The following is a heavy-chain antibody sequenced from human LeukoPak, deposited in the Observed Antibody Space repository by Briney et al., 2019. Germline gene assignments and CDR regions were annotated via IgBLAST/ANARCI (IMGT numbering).Heavy chain of an antibody. D-gene: IGHD6-6*01. CDR3: ARAVEGGYSSSSWGYYYYMDV. V-gene: IGHV4-34*01. Sequence: PSETLSLTCAVYGGSFSAYYWSWIRQPPGKGLEWIGEINHSGSTKYNPSLKSRVTISVDTSKNQFSLKLSSVTAADTAVYYCARAVEGGYSSSSWGYYYYMDVWGKGTTVTVSS. CDR2: INHSGST. J-gene: IGHJ6*03. CDR1: GGSFSAYY.